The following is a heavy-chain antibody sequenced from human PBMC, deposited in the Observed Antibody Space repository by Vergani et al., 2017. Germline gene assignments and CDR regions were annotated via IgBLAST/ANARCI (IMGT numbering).Heavy chain of an antibody. CDR1: GFTFGDYY. CDR3: ARISGGSAPYLPY. Sequence: EVHLEESGGGLVQPGGSLRLSCAASGFTFGDYYMAWIRLAPGKGLDLVASIKPDGTGTFYVDSVKGRFTISRDNAKTTLYLQMNSLRDEDRGGYYCARISGGSAPYLPYWGPGNLVNV. V-gene: IGHV3-7*01. J-gene: IGHJ4*01. D-gene: IGHD2-15*01. CDR2: IKPDGTGT.